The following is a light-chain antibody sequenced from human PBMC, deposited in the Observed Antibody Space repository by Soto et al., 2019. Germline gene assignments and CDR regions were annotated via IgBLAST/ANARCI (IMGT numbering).Light chain of an antibody. J-gene: IGKJ2*01. CDR3: QQYNDVQYT. V-gene: IGKV1-5*03. CDR2: KAT. CDR1: QSIGSW. Sequence: DIQMTQSPSTLFASVGDGITITCRASQSIGSWLAWYQQKPGKVLKLLIYKATNLQSGVPSRFIGSGSVTDFTLTISSLQPVDSATYFCQQYNDVQYTFSPGTKLEI.